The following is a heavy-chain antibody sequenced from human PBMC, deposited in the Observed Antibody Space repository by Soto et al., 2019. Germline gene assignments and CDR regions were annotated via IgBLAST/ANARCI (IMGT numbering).Heavy chain of an antibody. CDR1: GFTFDDYA. Sequence: EVQLVESGGGLVQPGRSLRLSCAASGFTFDDYAMHWVRQAPGKGLEWVSGISWNSGSIGYADSVKGRFTISRDNAKNSLYLQMNSLRAEDTALYYCAKDNRGFDYWGQGTLVTVSS. J-gene: IGHJ4*02. CDR3: AKDNRGFDY. V-gene: IGHV3-9*01. CDR2: ISWNSGSI.